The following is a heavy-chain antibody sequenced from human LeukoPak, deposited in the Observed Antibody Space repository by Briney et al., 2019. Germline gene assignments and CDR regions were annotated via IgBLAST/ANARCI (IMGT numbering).Heavy chain of an antibody. J-gene: IGHJ5*02. V-gene: IGHV1-69*06. CDR3: ARGLRYFDWLFL. Sequence: SVKVSCKASGGTFSSYAISWVRQAPGQGLEWMGGIIPIFGTANYAQKFQGRVTITADKSTSTAYMEQSSLRSEDTAVYYCARGLRYFDWLFLWGQGTLVTVSS. D-gene: IGHD3-9*01. CDR2: IIPIFGTA. CDR1: GGTFSSYA.